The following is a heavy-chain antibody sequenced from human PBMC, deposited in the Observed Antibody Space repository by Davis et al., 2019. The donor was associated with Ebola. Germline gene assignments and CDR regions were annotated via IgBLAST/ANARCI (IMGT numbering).Heavy chain of an antibody. Sequence: AASVKVSCKASGGTFTSYYMHWVRQAPGQGLEWMGIINPSGGSTSYAQKFQGRVTMTRDTSTSTVYMELSSLRSEDTAVYYCTNAPQYGDYDYWGQGTLVTVSS. CDR1: GGTFTSYY. CDR2: INPSGGST. D-gene: IGHD4-17*01. V-gene: IGHV1-46*03. CDR3: TNAPQYGDYDY. J-gene: IGHJ4*02.